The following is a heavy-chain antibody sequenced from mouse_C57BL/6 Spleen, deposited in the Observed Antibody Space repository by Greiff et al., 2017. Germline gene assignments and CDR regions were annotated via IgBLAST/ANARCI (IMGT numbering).Heavy chain of an antibody. D-gene: IGHD2-1*01. V-gene: IGHV7-3*01. CDR2: IRNKANGYTT. J-gene: IGHJ3*01. CDR3: ASGNYGFAY. CDR1: GFTFTDYY. Sequence: EVHLVESGGGLVQPGGSLSLSCAASGFTFTDYYMSWVRQPPGKALEWLGFIRNKANGYTTAYSASVKGRFTISKDNSHSILYLQMNALRAEDSATYYCASGNYGFAYWGQGTLVTVSA.